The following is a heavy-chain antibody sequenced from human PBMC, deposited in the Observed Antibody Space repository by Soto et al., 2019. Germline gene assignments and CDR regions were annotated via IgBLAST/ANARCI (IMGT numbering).Heavy chain of an antibody. J-gene: IGHJ6*03. CDR3: ARGITSRLVFYYYYMDV. D-gene: IGHD4-17*01. CDR1: GYTFTDYY. CDR2: INPTNSGT. V-gene: IGHV1-2*02. Sequence: QVQLVQSGAEVKKPGASVKVSCKASGYTFTDYYIHWVRQATGQGLQWLGWINPTNSGTRYARSFQGRVTVTRDSSISTAYMELSSLRSDDTAVYYCARGITSRLVFYYYYMDVWGFGTTVTVSS.